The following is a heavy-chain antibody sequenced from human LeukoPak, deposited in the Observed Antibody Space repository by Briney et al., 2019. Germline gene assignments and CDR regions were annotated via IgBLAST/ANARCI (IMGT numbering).Heavy chain of an antibody. V-gene: IGHV1-3*01. J-gene: IGHJ6*03. D-gene: IGHD6-19*01. Sequence: ASVKVSCKASGYTFTSYAMHWVRQAPGQRLEWMGWINAGNGNTKYSQEFQGRVTITRGTSTSTAYMELRSLRSDDTAVYYCARVSYSSGWALYYYYYMDVWGKGTTVTVSS. CDR3: ARVSYSSGWALYYYYYMDV. CDR1: GYTFTSYA. CDR2: INAGNGNT.